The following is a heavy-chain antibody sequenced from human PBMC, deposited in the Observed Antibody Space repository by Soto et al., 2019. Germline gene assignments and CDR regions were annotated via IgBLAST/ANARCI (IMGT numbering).Heavy chain of an antibody. V-gene: IGHV1-69*13. J-gene: IGHJ3*02. Sequence: SVKVSCKASGGTFSSYAISWVRQAPGQGLEWMGGIIPIFGTANYAQKFQGRVTITADESTSTAYMELSSLRSEDTAVYYCARELRAYYYDSSGYYKTDAFDIWGQGTMVTV. CDR1: GGTFSSYA. CDR3: ARELRAYYYDSSGYYKTDAFDI. D-gene: IGHD3-22*01. CDR2: IIPIFGTA.